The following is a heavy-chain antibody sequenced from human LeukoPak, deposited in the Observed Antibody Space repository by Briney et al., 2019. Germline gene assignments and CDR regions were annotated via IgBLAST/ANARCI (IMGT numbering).Heavy chain of an antibody. Sequence: GGSLRLSCAASGFTVSSNYMSWVRQAPGKGLEWVSIIYSAGDTSYADSMKGRFTISRDNSKNTLHLQMNSVRAEDTAVYYCARVIVGTTLDYFDYWGQGTLVTVSS. D-gene: IGHD1-26*01. V-gene: IGHV3-53*01. CDR3: ARVIVGTTLDYFDY. J-gene: IGHJ4*02. CDR1: GFTVSSNY. CDR2: IYSAGDT.